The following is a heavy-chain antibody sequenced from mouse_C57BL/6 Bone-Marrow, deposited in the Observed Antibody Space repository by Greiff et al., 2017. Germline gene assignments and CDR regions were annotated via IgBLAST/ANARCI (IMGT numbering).Heavy chain of an antibody. J-gene: IGHJ3*01. CDR1: GFTFSSYA. CDR3: ARAYYGSSWFAY. D-gene: IGHD1-1*01. V-gene: IGHV5-4*01. CDR2: ISDGGSYT. Sequence: EVQLQESGGGLVKPGGSLKLSCAASGFTFSSYAMSWVRQTPEKRLEWVATISDGGSYTYYPDNVKGRFTISRDNAKNNLYLQMSHLKSEDTAMYYCARAYYGSSWFAYWGQGTLVTVSA.